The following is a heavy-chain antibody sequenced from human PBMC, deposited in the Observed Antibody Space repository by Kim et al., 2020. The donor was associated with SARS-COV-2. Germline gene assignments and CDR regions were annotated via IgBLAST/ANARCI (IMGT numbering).Heavy chain of an antibody. CDR1: GGSFSGYY. D-gene: IGHD3-10*01. CDR3: ARPRRRYYGSPAPIGNWFDP. V-gene: IGHV4-34*01. CDR2: INHSGST. Sequence: SETLSLTCAVYGGSFSGYYWSWIRQPPGKGLEWIGEINHSGSTNYNPSLKSRVTISVDTSKNQFSLKLSNVTAADTAVYYCARPRRRYYGSPAPIGNWFDPWGQGTLVTVSS. J-gene: IGHJ5*02.